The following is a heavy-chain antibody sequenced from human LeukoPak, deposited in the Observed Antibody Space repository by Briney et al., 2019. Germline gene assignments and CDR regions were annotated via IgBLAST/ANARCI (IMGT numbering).Heavy chain of an antibody. V-gene: IGHV4-31*03. J-gene: IGHJ4*02. CDR1: GGSISSGGYH. CDR3: ASGRGPDYFATSGVDY. CDR2: IYYSGST. Sequence: SSETLSLTCTVSGGSISSGGYHWGWIRQHPGKGLEWIGYIYYSGSTYYNPSLKSRVSMSVDTSKNQFSLKLSSVTAADTAVYYCASGRGPDYFATSGVDYWGQGTLVTVSS. D-gene: IGHD3-22*01.